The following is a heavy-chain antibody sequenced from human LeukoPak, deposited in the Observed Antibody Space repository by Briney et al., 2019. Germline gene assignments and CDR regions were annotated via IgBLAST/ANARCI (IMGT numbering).Heavy chain of an antibody. CDR3: ARGRRYNWNYDGRKYYFDY. CDR2: INHSGST. J-gene: IGHJ4*02. D-gene: IGHD1-7*01. V-gene: IGHV4-34*01. CDR1: GGSFSGYY. Sequence: PSETLSLTCAVYGGSFSGYYWSWIRQPPGKGREWIGEINHSGSTNYNPSLKTRVTISVDTSKHQFSLKLSSVTAADTAVYYCARGRRYNWNYDGRKYYFDYWGQGTLVTVSS.